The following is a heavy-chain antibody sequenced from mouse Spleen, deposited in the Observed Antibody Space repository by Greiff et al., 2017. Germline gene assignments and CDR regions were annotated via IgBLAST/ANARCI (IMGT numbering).Heavy chain of an antibody. CDR2: INSNGGST. J-gene: IGHJ4*01. CDR3: ARRDGYLYYAMDY. Sequence: EVKVVESGGGLVKPGGSLKLSCAASGFTFSSYAMSWVRQTPEKRLEWVAAINSNGGSTYYPDTVKDRFTISRDNAKNTLYLQMSSLRSEDTALYYCARRDGYLYYAMDYWGQGTSVTVSS. V-gene: IGHV5-6-2*01. D-gene: IGHD2-3*01. CDR1: GFTFSSYA.